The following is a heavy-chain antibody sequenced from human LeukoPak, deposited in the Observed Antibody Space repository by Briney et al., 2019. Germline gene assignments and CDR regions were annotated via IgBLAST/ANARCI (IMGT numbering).Heavy chain of an antibody. D-gene: IGHD6-13*01. CDR2: IYYSGST. J-gene: IGHJ4*02. V-gene: IGHV4-59*08. CDR1: GGSISSYY. Sequence: SETLSLTCTVSGGSISSYYWSWIRQPPGKGLEWIGYIYYSGSTNYNPSLKSRVTISVDTSKNQFSLNLSSVTAADTAVYYCARTAAAGSNDYWGQGTLVTVSS. CDR3: ARTAAAGSNDY.